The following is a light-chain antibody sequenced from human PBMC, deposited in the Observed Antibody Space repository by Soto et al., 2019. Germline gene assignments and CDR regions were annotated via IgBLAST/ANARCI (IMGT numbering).Light chain of an antibody. CDR1: QSISTW. J-gene: IGKJ1*01. CDR2: KAS. CDR3: RHYNSYSET. V-gene: IGKV1-5*03. Sequence: DIQMTQSPSTLSASVGDRVTITCRASQSISTWLAWYQQKPGKAPKLLIYKASSLERGVPSRFSGSGSGTEFTLTISSLQPDDFATYYCRHYNSYSETFGQGTKVEIK.